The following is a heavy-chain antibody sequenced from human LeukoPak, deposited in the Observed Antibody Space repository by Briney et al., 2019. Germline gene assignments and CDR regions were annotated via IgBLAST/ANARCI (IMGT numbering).Heavy chain of an antibody. CDR3: ARPDDYGDSHDAFDI. J-gene: IGHJ3*02. Sequence: SGXXLRLSCAASGFTFSSYSMNWVRQAPGKGLEWVSSISSSSYIYYADSVNGLFTISTDNAKNSLYLQMNSLRAEDTAVYYCARPDDYGDSHDAFDIWGQGTMVTVSS. V-gene: IGHV3-21*01. D-gene: IGHD4-17*01. CDR2: ISSSSYI. CDR1: GFTFSSYS.